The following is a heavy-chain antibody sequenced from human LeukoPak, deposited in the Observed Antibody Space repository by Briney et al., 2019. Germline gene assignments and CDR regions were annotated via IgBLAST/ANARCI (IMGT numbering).Heavy chain of an antibody. CDR1: GFIFSSYW. D-gene: IGHD4-17*01. Sequence: GGSLRLSCAASGFIFSSYWMSWVRQAPGKGLEWVANIKQDGGEKYYLDSVKGRFTVSRDNAKNSLYLQMNSLRAEDTAVYYCARLGARQILEYWGQGTLVTVSS. V-gene: IGHV3-7*01. CDR2: IKQDGGEK. CDR3: ARLGARQILEY. J-gene: IGHJ4*02.